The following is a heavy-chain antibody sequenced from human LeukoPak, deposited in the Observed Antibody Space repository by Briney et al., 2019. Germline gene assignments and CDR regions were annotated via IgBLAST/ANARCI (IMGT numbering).Heavy chain of an antibody. V-gene: IGHV3-23*01. CDR1: GFTFSSYA. Sequence: RSGGSLRLSCAASGFTFSSYAMSWVRQAPGKGLEWVSAISGSGGSTYYADSVKGRFTISRDNSKNTLYLQMNSLRAEDTAVYYCAKAEAAVPNWFDPWGQGTLVTVSS. D-gene: IGHD6-13*01. J-gene: IGHJ5*02. CDR3: AKAEAAVPNWFDP. CDR2: ISGSGGST.